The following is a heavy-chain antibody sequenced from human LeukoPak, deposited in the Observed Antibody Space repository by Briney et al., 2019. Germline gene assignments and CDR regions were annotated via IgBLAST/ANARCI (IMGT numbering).Heavy chain of an antibody. Sequence: SETLSLTCTVSGGSISRYYWSWIRQPAGKGLEWIGRIYSSGSPNYNPSLKSRVTMSVDTSKNQFSLKLSSVTAADTAVYYCARIYGLYQEAMDVWGPGITVTVSS. J-gene: IGHJ6*02. CDR2: IYSSGSP. D-gene: IGHD3-16*02. CDR3: ARIYGLYQEAMDV. V-gene: IGHV4-4*07. CDR1: GGSISRYY.